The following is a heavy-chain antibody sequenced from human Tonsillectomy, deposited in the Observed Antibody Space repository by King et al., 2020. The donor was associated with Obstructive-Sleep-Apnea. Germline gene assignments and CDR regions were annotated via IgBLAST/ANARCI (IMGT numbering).Heavy chain of an antibody. CDR2: IYYTGST. V-gene: IGHV4-59*01. CDR3: ARAPYGSGIIDYFDP. CDR1: GGSISTYY. J-gene: IGHJ5*02. D-gene: IGHD3-10*01. Sequence: QLQESGPGLVKTSETLSLTCTVSGGSISTYYWTWLRQSPGKGLEWIGYIYYTGSTNYNPSLKRRVSISVDTSKNQFSLKLSSVTAADTAVYYCARAPYGSGIIDYFDPWGQGTLVTVSP.